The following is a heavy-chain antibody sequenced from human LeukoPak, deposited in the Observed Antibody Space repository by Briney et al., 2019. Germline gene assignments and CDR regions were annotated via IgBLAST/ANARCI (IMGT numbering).Heavy chain of an antibody. Sequence: PGGSLRLSCTASGFTFSSCSMNWVRQAPGKGLEWVSSITNTGSYMYYADSLKGRFTISRDNAKNSLYLQMNSLRAEDTAVYYCAREVDENFDYWGQGTLVTVSS. CDR1: GFTFSSCS. V-gene: IGHV3-21*01. CDR2: ITNTGSYM. CDR3: AREVDENFDY. J-gene: IGHJ4*02.